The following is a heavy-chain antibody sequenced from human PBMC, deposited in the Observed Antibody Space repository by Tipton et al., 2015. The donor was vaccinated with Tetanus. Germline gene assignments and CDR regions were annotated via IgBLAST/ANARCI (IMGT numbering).Heavy chain of an antibody. J-gene: IGHJ4*02. CDR2: INHSGST. CDR1: GGSFSGYY. CDR3: ARGYSYGFDY. D-gene: IGHD5-18*01. V-gene: IGHV4-34*01. Sequence: TLSLTCAVYGGSFSGYYWSWIRQPPGKGLEWIGEINHSGSTNYNPSLKSRVTISVDTSKNQFSLKLSSVTAADTAVYYCARGYSYGFDYWGQGPLVTVSS.